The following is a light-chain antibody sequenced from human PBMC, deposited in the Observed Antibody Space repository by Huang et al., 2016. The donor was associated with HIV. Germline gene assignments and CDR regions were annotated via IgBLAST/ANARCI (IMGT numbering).Light chain of an antibody. J-gene: IGKJ4*01. CDR2: SAS. CDR1: QSISTN. V-gene: IGKV3-15*01. Sequence: IVMTQSPATLSVSPGARATLSCSVGQSISTNLAWYQQKPGQAPRLLINSASTRATGIPARFSGSGSGTVFTLSISSLQSEDSAVDYCQQYNNWPSTFGGGTKVEIK. CDR3: QQYNNWPST.